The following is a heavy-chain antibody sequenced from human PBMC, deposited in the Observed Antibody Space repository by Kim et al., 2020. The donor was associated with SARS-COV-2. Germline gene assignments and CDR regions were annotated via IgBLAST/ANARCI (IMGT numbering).Heavy chain of an antibody. CDR3: ARGVGATTIWVDY. D-gene: IGHD1-26*01. J-gene: IGHJ4*02. CDR1: GGSISSSSYY. CDR2: IYYSGST. Sequence: SETLSLTCTVSGGSISSSSYYWGWIRQPPGKGLEWIGSIYYSGSTYYNPSLKSRVTISEDTSKNQFSLKLSSVTAADTAVYYCARGVGATTIWVDYWGQGTLVTVSS. V-gene: IGHV4-39*07.